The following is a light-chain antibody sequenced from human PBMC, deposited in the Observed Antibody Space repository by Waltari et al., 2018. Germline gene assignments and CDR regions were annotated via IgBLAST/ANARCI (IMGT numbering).Light chain of an antibody. J-gene: IGKJ1*01. V-gene: IGKV3-20*01. CDR3: HQYGSAPRT. Sequence: DIVLTQSPGTLSLSPGDTATLSCRAGERVSSNYLAWYQQRAGQAPRLLIYVASTRATGIPDRFSGSGSGTDFTLTISRLEPEDFAMYYCHQYGSAPRTFGQGTKVEIK. CDR2: VAS. CDR1: ERVSSNY.